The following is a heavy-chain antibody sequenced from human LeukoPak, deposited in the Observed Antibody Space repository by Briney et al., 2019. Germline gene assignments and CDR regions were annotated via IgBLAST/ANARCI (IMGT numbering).Heavy chain of an antibody. CDR2: ISSISSYI. D-gene: IGHD1-26*01. CDR1: GFTFSTYS. J-gene: IGHJ3*02. Sequence: GGSLRLSCAASGFTFSTYSMNWVRQAPGKGLEWVSSISSISSYIYYADSVKGRFTVSRDNAKNSLYLQMDSLRAEDTAVYYCARDPSGTYYPRVSGALDIWGQGTMVTVSS. V-gene: IGHV3-21*01. CDR3: ARDPSGTYYPRVSGALDI.